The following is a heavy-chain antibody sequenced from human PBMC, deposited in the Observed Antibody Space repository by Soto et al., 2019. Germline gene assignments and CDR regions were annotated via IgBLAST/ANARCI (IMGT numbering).Heavy chain of an antibody. Sequence: QVQLEESGPGLVKPSETLSLTCTVSGASISSYYWSWIRQPPGKGLEWIGYIYDSGSTNYNPSLKSRVTISVDTSKNQFALKLSSVTAADTAVYYCARRGSSGWDEWRYFDYWGQGTLVTVSS. V-gene: IGHV4-59*08. CDR3: ARRGSSGWDEWRYFDY. CDR1: GASISSYY. CDR2: IYDSGST. J-gene: IGHJ4*02. D-gene: IGHD6-19*01.